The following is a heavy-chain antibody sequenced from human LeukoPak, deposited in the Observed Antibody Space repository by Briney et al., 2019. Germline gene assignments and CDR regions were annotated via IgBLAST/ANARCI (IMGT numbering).Heavy chain of an antibody. CDR2: IGTAYDT. CDR3: ARATAGLDY. D-gene: IGHD6-19*01. V-gene: IGHV3-13*01. Sequence: GGSLRLSCAISGFTFSSYDMHWVRQAPGKGLEWVSAIGTAYDTYYPGSVKGRFTISRENAKNSLHLQMNSLRAGDTAVYYCARATAGLDYWGQGTLVTVSS. CDR1: GFTFSSYD. J-gene: IGHJ4*02.